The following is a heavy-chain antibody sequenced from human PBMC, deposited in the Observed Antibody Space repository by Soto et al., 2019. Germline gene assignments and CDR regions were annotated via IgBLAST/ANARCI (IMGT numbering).Heavy chain of an antibody. V-gene: IGHV3-23*01. CDR1: GFTFSTYA. CDR2: ISDSSST. CDR3: AKNKGGNYCTRTSCLYSFDY. D-gene: IGHD2-2*01. Sequence: EVHVLESGGDPVQPGGSLRLSCAASGFTFSTYAMTWVRQAAGKGLEWVSTISDSSSTYYADSVKGRFTISRDNSKNTLYLEMTSLRADDTAVYYCAKNKGGNYCTRTSCLYSFDYWGQGTLVTVSS. J-gene: IGHJ4*02.